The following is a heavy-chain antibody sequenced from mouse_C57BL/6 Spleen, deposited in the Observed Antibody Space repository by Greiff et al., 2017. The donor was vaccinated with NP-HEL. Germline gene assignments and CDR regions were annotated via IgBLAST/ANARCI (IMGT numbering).Heavy chain of an antibody. D-gene: IGHD2-3*01. V-gene: IGHV1-18*01. J-gene: IGHJ3*01. CDR2: INPNNGGT. Sequence: EVQLQQSGPELVKPGASVKIPCKASGYTFTDYNMDWVKQSHGKSLEWIGDINPNNGGTIYNQKFKGKATLTVDKSSSTAYMELRSLTSEDTAVYYCAREDDGYYPSFAYWGQGTLVTVSA. CDR3: AREDDGYYPSFAY. CDR1: GYTFTDYN.